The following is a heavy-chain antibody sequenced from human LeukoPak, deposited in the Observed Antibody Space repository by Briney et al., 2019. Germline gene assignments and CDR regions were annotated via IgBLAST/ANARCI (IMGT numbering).Heavy chain of an antibody. J-gene: IGHJ4*02. V-gene: IGHV1-2*02. CDR2: INPNSGGT. CDR1: GYTFTGYY. D-gene: IGHD3-10*01. CDR3: ARLNPPRYGSGSYSSDY. Sequence: ASVKVSCKASGYTFTGYYMHWVRQAPGQGLEWMGWINPNSGGTNYAQKFQGRVTMTRDTSISTAYMELSRLRSDDTAVYYCARLNPPRYGSGSYSSDYWGQGTLVTVSS.